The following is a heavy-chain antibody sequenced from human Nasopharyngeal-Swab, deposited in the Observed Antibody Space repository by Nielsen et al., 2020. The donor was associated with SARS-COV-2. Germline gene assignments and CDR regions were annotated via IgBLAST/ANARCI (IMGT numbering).Heavy chain of an antibody. D-gene: IGHD6-13*01. V-gene: IGHV3-23*01. Sequence: GESLKISCAASGFTFRNYAMSWVRQAPGKGLGWVSGISNGGGTTHNADSVRGRFTISRDNSKNTLYLQMNSLRAEDTATYYCAKVFTAATGSYFDFWGQGTLVTVSS. J-gene: IGHJ4*02. CDR3: AKVFTAATGSYFDF. CDR1: GFTFRNYA. CDR2: ISNGGGTT.